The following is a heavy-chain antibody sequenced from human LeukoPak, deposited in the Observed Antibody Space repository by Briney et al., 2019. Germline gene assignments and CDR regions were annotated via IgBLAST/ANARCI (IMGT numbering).Heavy chain of an antibody. J-gene: IGHJ4*02. CDR2: ISGSGGST. Sequence: PGGSLRLSCAASGFTFSDHAMSWVRQAPGKGLEWVSAISGSGGSTYYADSVKGRFTISRDNSKNTLYLQMNSLRAEDTAVYYCAKDRGLMTTADYWGQGTLVAVSS. V-gene: IGHV3-23*01. CDR1: GFTFSDHA. CDR3: AKDRGLMTTADY. D-gene: IGHD4-17*01.